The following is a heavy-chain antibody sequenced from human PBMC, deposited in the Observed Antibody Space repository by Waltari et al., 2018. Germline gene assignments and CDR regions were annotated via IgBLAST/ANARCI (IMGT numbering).Heavy chain of an antibody. CDR2: IKQDASEK. J-gene: IGHJ6*02. CDR1: GFTFSSHW. Sequence: DVHLVESGGGLVQPGGSLRLSCAASGFTFSSHWMSWVRQAPGKGLKYVASIKQDASEKYYLDSVKGRFTISRDNAENSLSLQMNSLRAEDTAIYYCARYDLRTPWDGMDVWGQGTKV. D-gene: IGHD3-3*01. CDR3: ARYDLRTPWDGMDV. V-gene: IGHV3-7*03.